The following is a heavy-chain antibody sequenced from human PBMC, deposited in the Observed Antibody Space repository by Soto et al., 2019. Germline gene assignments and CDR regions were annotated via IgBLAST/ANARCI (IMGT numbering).Heavy chain of an antibody. D-gene: IGHD3-22*01. CDR3: ARDQGPDYYDMERGWYAFDI. V-gene: IGHV1-2*04. CDR1: GYTFTGYY. Sequence: GVSVKVSCKASGYTFTGYYMHWVRQAPGQGLEWMGWINPNSGGTNYAQKFQGWVTMTRDTSISTAYMELSRLRSDDTAVYYCARDQGPDYYDMERGWYAFDIWGQGTMVTVSS. J-gene: IGHJ3*02. CDR2: INPNSGGT.